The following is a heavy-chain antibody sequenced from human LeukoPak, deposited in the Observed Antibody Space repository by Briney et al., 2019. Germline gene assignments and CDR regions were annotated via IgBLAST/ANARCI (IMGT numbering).Heavy chain of an antibody. V-gene: IGHV1-24*01. CDR1: GYTLTELS. J-gene: IGHJ4*02. CDR3: VREGARALGPTPTDY. Sequence: ASVKVSCKLSGYTLTELSIHWVRQAPGKGLQWMGHFDPEDGETIDAQRFQGRVTMTEDTSTDTAYMELSSLRSDDTAVYYCVREGARALGPTPTDYWGQGTLVTVSS. D-gene: IGHD1-26*01. CDR2: FDPEDGET.